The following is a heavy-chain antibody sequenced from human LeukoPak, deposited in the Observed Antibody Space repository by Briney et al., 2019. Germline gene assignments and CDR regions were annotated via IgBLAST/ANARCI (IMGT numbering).Heavy chain of an antibody. CDR3: ARAGQLRRGEYYFDY. V-gene: IGHV4-4*02. D-gene: IGHD6-6*01. Sequence: SETLSLTCTISGGSISSSNWWSWVRQPPGKGLEWIGYIYYSGSTNYNPSLKSRVTISVDTSKNQFSLKLSSATAADTAVYYCARAGQLRRGEYYFDYWGQGTLVTVSS. CDR2: IYYSGST. CDR1: GGSISSSNW. J-gene: IGHJ4*02.